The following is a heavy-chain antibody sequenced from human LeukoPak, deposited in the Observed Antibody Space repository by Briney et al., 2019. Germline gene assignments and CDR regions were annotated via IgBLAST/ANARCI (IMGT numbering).Heavy chain of an antibody. J-gene: IGHJ4*02. CDR3: AKDARRYSGWYFFDH. V-gene: IGHV3-23*01. Sequence: GRSLRLSCAASGFTFSNLAMGGVRQAPGNGMEWVSVISDSGGITYYADSVKGRFTISRDNSRNTLYLQMNSLRVDDTAVYYCAKDARRYSGWYFFDHWGQGTLVTVSS. D-gene: IGHD6-19*01. CDR2: ISDSGGIT. CDR1: GFTFSNLA.